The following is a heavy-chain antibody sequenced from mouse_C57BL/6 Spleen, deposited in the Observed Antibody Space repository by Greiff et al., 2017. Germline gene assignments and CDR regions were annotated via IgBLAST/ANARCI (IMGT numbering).Heavy chain of an antibody. V-gene: IGHV14-3*01. CDR3: ARGRGSSGENFDY. CDR1: GFNIKNTY. J-gene: IGHJ2*01. Sequence: EVQLQQSVAELVRPGASVKLSCTASGFNIKNTYMHWVKQRPEQGLEWIGRIDPANGNTKYAPKFQGKATITADTSSNTAYLQLSSLTSEDTAIXYCARGRGSSGENFDYWGQGTTLTVSS. D-gene: IGHD1-1*01. CDR2: IDPANGNT.